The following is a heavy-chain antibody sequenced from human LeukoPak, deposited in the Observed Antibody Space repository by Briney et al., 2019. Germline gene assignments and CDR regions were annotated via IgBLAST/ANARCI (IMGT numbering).Heavy chain of an antibody. CDR2: ISAYNGNT. Sequence: ASVKVSCKASGYTFTSYGISWVRQAPGQGLEWMGWISAYNGNTNYARKFQGRVTMTRNTSISTAYMELSSLRSEDTAVYYCARLGIVGAGPYYYGMDVWGQGTTVTVSS. V-gene: IGHV1-18*01. CDR3: ARLGIVGAGPYYYGMDV. D-gene: IGHD1-26*01. CDR1: GYTFTSYG. J-gene: IGHJ6*02.